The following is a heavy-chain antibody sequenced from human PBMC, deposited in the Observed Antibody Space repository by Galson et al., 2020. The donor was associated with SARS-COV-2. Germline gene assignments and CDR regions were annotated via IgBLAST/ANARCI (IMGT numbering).Heavy chain of an antibody. CDR1: GYTFTSYG. CDR3: ARDGYSCYYLWYYDSSDDY. Sequence: ASVKVSCKASGYTFTSYGISWVRQAPGQGLEWMGWISAYHGHTNYAQQLQGRVTITTDTSTSTAYMELRSLRSDDTAVYYCARDGYSCYYLWYYDSSDDYWGQGTLVTVSS. V-gene: IGHV1-18*01. J-gene: IGHJ4*02. D-gene: IGHD3-22*01. CDR2: ISAYHGHT.